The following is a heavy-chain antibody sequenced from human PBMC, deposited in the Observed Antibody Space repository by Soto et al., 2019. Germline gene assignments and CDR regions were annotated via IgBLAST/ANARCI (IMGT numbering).Heavy chain of an antibody. D-gene: IGHD3-16*01. Sequence: LRLSCAASGFTFSDRYMDWVRQAPGKGLEWVGRTKNKANSYTTEYAASVKGRFTISRDDSRNSVYLQMNSLKTDDTAVYYCTIEGAYPGPDFDYWGQGTLVTVSS. CDR3: TIEGAYPGPDFDY. J-gene: IGHJ4*02. V-gene: IGHV3-72*01. CDR1: GFTFSDRY. CDR2: TKNKANSYTT.